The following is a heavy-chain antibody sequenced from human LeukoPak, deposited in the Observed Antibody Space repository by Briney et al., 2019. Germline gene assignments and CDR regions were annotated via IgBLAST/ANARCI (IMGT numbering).Heavy chain of an antibody. D-gene: IGHD2-2*01. CDR3: ARDRGYCSSTSCYRAFDI. J-gene: IGHJ3*02. CDR2: ISASGTNT. Sequence: SGGSLRLSCAASGFTFSTYAMTWVRQAPGKGLEWVSLISASGTNTYYADSVKGRFTISRDNSKNTLYLQMNSLRAEDTAVYYCARDRGYCSSTSCYRAFDIWGQGTMVTVSS. V-gene: IGHV3-23*01. CDR1: GFTFSTYA.